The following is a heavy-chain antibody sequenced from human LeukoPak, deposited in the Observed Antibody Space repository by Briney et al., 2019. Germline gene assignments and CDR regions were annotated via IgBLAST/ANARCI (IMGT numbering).Heavy chain of an antibody. CDR1: GFTFSSYA. J-gene: IGHJ3*02. V-gene: IGHV3-30-3*01. Sequence: GGSLRLSCAASGFTFSSYAMHCVRQAPGKGLEWVAIISYDGSNKYYADSVKGRFTISRDNSKNTLYLQMNSLRVEDMAVYYCARETVLLWFGGVGVAFDIWGQGTMVTVSS. CDR2: ISYDGSNK. D-gene: IGHD3-10*01. CDR3: ARETVLLWFGGVGVAFDI.